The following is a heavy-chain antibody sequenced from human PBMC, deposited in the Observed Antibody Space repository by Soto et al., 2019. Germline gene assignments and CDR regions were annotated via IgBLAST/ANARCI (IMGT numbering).Heavy chain of an antibody. CDR3: ARRPAYYYDSSAYGAFDI. Sequence: GESLKISCKGSGYRFTSYWIGWVRQMPGKGLEWMGIIYPGDSDTRYSPSFQGQVTISADKSISTAYLQWSSLKASDTAMYYCARRPAYYYDSSAYGAFDIWGQGTMVTVSS. CDR1: GYRFTSYW. J-gene: IGHJ3*02. V-gene: IGHV5-51*01. CDR2: IYPGDSDT. D-gene: IGHD3-22*01.